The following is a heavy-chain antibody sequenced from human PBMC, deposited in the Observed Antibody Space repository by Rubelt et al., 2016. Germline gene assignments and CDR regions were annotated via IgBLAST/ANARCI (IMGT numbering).Heavy chain of an antibody. CDR2: TYYRSKWYN. D-gene: IGHD6-6*01. CDR1: GDSVSSNSGA. J-gene: IGHJ5*02. Sequence: GQLQQSGPGLVKPSQTLSLTCAISGDSVSSNSGAWNWIRQSPSRGLEWLGRTYYRSKWYNDYAVSVKRRITINPDTSKTQFALHLNSVTPEDTAVYYCARGVGLAARLNWFDPWGQGTLVTVSS. CDR3: ARGVGLAARLNWFDP. V-gene: IGHV6-1*01.